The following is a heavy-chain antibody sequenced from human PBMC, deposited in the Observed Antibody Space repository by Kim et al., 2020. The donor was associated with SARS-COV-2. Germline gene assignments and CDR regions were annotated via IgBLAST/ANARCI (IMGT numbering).Heavy chain of an antibody. Sequence: GRSLRLSCAASGFTFSSYSLGWVRQAPGKGLEWVSAIRASGETTHYADSVKGRFTISRDNSKNTVYLQMNSLGADDTAVYYCAKGRVVGATFNYDCWGQGTLVTVSS. D-gene: IGHD2-15*01. V-gene: IGHV3-23*01. CDR1: GFTFSSYS. CDR2: IRASGETT. CDR3: AKGRVVGATFNYDC. J-gene: IGHJ4*02.